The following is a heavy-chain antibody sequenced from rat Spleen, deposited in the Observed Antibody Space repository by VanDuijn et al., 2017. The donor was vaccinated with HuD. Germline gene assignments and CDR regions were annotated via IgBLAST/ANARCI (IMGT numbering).Heavy chain of an antibody. J-gene: IGHJ2*01. V-gene: IGHV5-19*01. CDR3: ARHPDYSNYFDY. D-gene: IGHD1-1*01. Sequence: EVQLVESGGGLVQPGRSLKLSCAASGFTFSNYGMHWIRQAPTKGLEWVASISPSGGHTYYRDSVKGRFTVSRDNAKSTLYLQMDSLRSEDTATYYCARHPDYSNYFDYWGQGVMVTVSS. CDR1: GFTFSNYG. CDR2: ISPSGGHT.